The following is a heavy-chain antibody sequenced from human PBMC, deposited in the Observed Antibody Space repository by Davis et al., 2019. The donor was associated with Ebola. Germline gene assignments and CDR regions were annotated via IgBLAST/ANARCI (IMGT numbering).Heavy chain of an antibody. CDR3: ARSQRGDYNYYYYGMDV. D-gene: IGHD5-12*01. CDR2: IWYDGSNK. CDR1: GFTFNDYA. J-gene: IGHJ6*02. V-gene: IGHV3-33*03. Sequence: GESLKISCAASGFTFNDYAMHWVRQAPGKGLEWVAVIWYDGSNKYYADSVKGRFTISRDNAKNTLYLQMNSLRAEDTAVYYCARSQRGDYNYYYYGMDVWGQGTTVTVSS.